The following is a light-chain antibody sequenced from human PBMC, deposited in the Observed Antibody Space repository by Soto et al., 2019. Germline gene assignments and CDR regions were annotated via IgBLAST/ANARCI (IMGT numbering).Light chain of an antibody. J-gene: IGKJ2*01. V-gene: IGKV4-1*01. Sequence: DIVMTQSPDSLGVSLGERATITCKSTQSVLHNSNKKNNLAWYQQKPGQPPKLLIYWASSRESGVPDRFSGSGSGTDFSLSISSLQAEDVAVYYCQQYYSTPHTFGQGTKLEIK. CDR3: QQYYSTPHT. CDR2: WAS. CDR1: QSVLHNSNKKNN.